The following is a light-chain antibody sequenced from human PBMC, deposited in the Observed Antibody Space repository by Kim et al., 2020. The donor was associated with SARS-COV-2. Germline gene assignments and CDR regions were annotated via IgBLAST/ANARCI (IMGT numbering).Light chain of an antibody. CDR2: ATS. V-gene: IGKV1-NL1*01. CDR3: QQYYAVAFT. Sequence: SASVGNRVAYTRPAGPGTSSSLSWFPQKPGTAPKLLISATSKVEDGVPASFSGRGAGTEFTLTISSLQPEDVATYFCQQYYAVAFTFGQGTKLEI. CDR1: PGTSSS. J-gene: IGKJ2*01.